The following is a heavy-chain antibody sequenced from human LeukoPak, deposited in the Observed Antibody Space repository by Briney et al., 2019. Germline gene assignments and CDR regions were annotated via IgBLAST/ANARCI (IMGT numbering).Heavy chain of an antibody. CDR3: ARAKYSSGWYDGEYYFDY. J-gene: IGHJ4*02. Sequence: GGSLRLSCVASGFTFNSYWMHWVRQAPGKGLVWVSRIKSDGSSTSYADSVKGRFTISRDNAKNTLYLQMNSLRAEDTAVYYCARAKYSSGWYDGEYYFDYWGQGTLVTVSS. CDR1: GFTFNSYW. D-gene: IGHD6-19*01. V-gene: IGHV3-74*01. CDR2: IKSDGSST.